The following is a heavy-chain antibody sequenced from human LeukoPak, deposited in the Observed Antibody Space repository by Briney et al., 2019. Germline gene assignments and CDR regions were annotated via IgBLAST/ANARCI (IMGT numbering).Heavy chain of an antibody. Sequence: PGGALRLSCVGSGINRSSNYLDWVRPAPRKGLEWVSIISGGGNTYYADSVKDRFTISRDNSKSTLYLQMKSLRAEDTAVYYCGSRDKGYYYGLDVWGQGTTVTVSS. J-gene: IGHJ6*02. CDR3: GSRDKGYYYGLDV. CDR2: ISGGGNT. V-gene: IGHV3-66*01. CDR1: GINRSSNY. D-gene: IGHD5-24*01.